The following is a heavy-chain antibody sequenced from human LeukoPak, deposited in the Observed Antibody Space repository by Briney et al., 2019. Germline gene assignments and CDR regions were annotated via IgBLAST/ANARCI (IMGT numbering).Heavy chain of an antibody. CDR2: ISSSGSTI. CDR3: ARVRVAAPD. CDR1: TFTFSTYA. D-gene: IGHD2-15*01. V-gene: IGHV3-48*04. Sequence: GGSLRLSCAASTFTFSTYAMTWVRQAPGKGLEWVSYISSSGSTIYYADSVKGRFTISRDNAKNSLYLQMNSLRAEDTAVYYCARVRVAAPDWGQGTLVTVSS. J-gene: IGHJ4*02.